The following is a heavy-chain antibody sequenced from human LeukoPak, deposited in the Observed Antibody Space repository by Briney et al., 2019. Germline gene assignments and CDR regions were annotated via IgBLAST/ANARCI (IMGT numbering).Heavy chain of an antibody. V-gene: IGHV4-59*02. CDR3: ARVKNLYWYFDL. J-gene: IGHJ2*01. Sequence: PSETLSLTCTVSGDSVSNYYWSWIRQPPGKRLEWITYIHESGGTDSDPSLKSRVTVSLDTSRNQFSLRLTSMTTADTAVYYCARVKNLYWYFDLWGRGSLVTVSS. CDR1: GDSVSNYY. CDR2: IHESGGT.